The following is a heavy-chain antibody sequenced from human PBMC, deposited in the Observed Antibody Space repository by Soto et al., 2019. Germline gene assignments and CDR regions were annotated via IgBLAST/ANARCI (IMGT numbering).Heavy chain of an antibody. D-gene: IGHD3-10*01. V-gene: IGHV1-69*13. CDR1: GGTFSSYA. J-gene: IGHJ6*02. CDR2: IIPIFGTA. Sequence: ASVKVSCKASGGTFSSYAISWVRQAPGQGLEWMGGIIPIFGTANYAQKFQGRVTITADESTSTAYMELSSLRSEDTAVYYCARGRMSGYGMDGWGQGTTVTVSS. CDR3: ARGRMSGYGMDG.